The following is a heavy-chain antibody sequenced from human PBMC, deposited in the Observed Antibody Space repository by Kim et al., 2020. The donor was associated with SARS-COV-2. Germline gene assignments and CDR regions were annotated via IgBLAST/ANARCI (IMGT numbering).Heavy chain of an antibody. Sequence: GGSLRLSCAASGFTFSSYAMSCVRQAPGKGLEWVSAISGSGGSTYYADSVKGRFTISRDNSKNTLYLQMNSLRAGDTAVYYCAKRYCSGGSCYRFYYYYGMDVWGQGTTVTVSS. CDR3: AKRYCSGGSCYRFYYYYGMDV. CDR1: GFTFSSYA. V-gene: IGHV3-23*01. CDR2: ISGSGGST. J-gene: IGHJ6*02. D-gene: IGHD2-15*01.